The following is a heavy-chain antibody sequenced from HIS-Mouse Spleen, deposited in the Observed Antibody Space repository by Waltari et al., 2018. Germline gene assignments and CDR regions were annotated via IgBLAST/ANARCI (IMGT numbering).Heavy chain of an antibody. J-gene: IGHJ2*01. CDR1: GCSISSSSYH. V-gene: IGHV4-39*07. CDR2: LYYSGST. D-gene: IGHD6-13*01. CDR3: AREIPYSSSWYDWYFDL. Sequence: QLQLQESGPGLVKPSETLSLTCTVSGCSISSSSYHWGGIRQPPGKGLEWIGSLYYSGSTYYNPSLKSRVTISVDTSKNQFSLKLSSVTAADTAVYYCAREIPYSSSWYDWYFDLWGRGTLVTVSS.